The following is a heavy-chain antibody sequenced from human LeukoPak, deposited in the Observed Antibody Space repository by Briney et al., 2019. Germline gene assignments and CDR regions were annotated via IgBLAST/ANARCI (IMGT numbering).Heavy chain of an antibody. CDR3: AKARDIVATFDY. CDR1: GFTFSSYA. Sequence: PGGSLRLSCAASGFTFSSYAMYWVRQAPGKGLEWVSGITGGGGSTYYADSVKGRFTISRDNSKNTLYLQMNSLRAEDTAVYYCAKARDIVATFDYWGQGTLVTVSS. V-gene: IGHV3-23*01. D-gene: IGHD5-12*01. CDR2: ITGGGGST. J-gene: IGHJ4*02.